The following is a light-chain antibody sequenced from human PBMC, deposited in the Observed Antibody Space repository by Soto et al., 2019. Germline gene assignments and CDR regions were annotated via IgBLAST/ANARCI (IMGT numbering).Light chain of an antibody. CDR2: KND. CDR3: TTWDDTLRSVV. V-gene: IGLV1-47*01. J-gene: IGLJ2*01. CDR1: TSNIGSNY. Sequence: QSVLTQPPSASGTPGQRVTISCSGGTSNIGSNYVYWYQQFPGTAPKLLIFKNDQRPSGVPDRFSGSKSGTSASLAISGLRSEDEADFYFTTWDDTLRSVVFGGGTKLTVL.